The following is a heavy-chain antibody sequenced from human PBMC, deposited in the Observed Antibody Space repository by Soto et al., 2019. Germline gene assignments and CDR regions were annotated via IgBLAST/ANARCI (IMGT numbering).Heavy chain of an antibody. CDR3: ARAAGGTWVQLWLGWFDP. D-gene: IGHD5-18*01. Sequence: SETLSLTCAVYGGSFSGYYWSWIRQPPGKGLEWIGEINHSGSTNYNPSLKSRVTISVDTSKNQFSLKLSSVTAADTAVYYCARAAGGTWVQLWLGWFDPWGQGTLVTVSS. CDR1: GGSFSGYY. V-gene: IGHV4-34*01. J-gene: IGHJ5*02. CDR2: INHSGST.